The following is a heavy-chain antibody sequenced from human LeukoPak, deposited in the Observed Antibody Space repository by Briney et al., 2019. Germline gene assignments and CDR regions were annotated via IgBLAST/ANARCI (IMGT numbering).Heavy chain of an antibody. CDR2: IYYSGSS. CDR1: GGSISSHY. J-gene: IGHJ4*02. CDR3: ARARYYGSGSYLPFDY. V-gene: IGHV4-59*11. D-gene: IGHD3-10*01. Sequence: SETLSLTCTVSGGSISSHYWSWIRQPPGKGLEWIGYIYYSGSSNYYPSFKSRVTISVDTSKDQFSLKLSSVTAADTAVYYCARARYYGSGSYLPFDYWGQGTLVTVSS.